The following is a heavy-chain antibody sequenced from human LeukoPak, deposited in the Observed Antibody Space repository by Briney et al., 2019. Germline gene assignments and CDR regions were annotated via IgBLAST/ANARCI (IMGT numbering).Heavy chain of an antibody. CDR1: GYTFTGYH. Sequence: EASVKVSCKASGYTFTGYHMHWVRQAPGQGLEWMGWINPNSGGTNYAQKFQGRVTMTRDTSISTAYMELSRLRSDDTAVYYCARGPDRYCSSTSCYPWFDPWGQGTLVTVSS. CDR3: ARGPDRYCSSTSCYPWFDP. CDR2: INPNSGGT. J-gene: IGHJ5*02. D-gene: IGHD2-2*01. V-gene: IGHV1-2*02.